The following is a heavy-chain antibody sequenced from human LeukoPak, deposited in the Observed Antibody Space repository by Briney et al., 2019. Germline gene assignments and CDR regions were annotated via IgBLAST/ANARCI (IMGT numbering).Heavy chain of an antibody. CDR1: GGSFSGYY. CDR3: ARVRGVVVVAAAAYYYYYGMDV. J-gene: IGHJ6*02. D-gene: IGHD2-15*01. CDR2: INHSGST. Sequence: SETLSLTCAVYGGSFSGYYWSWIRQPPGKGLEWIGEINHSGSTNYNPSLKSRVTISVDTSKNQFSLKLSSVTAADTAVYYCARVRGVVVVAAAAYYYYYGMDVWGQGTTVTVSS. V-gene: IGHV4-34*01.